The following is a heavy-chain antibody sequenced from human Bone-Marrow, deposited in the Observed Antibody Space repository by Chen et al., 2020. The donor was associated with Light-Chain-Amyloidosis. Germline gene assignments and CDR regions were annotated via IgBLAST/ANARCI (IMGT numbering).Heavy chain of an antibody. J-gene: IGHJ5*02. D-gene: IGHD4-4*01. Sequence: QVQLQESGRGLMKPSETLSLTCSVSGGSTRSSRHYWGWIRQPPRKGLEWIGSVYYSGRTYYSPSLKSRVSISIDTSKNQFTLRLTSVTAADSAVYFCARAVDYSNYGWFDPWGQGTLVTVSS. V-gene: IGHV4-39*01. CDR3: ARAVDYSNYGWFDP. CDR2: VYYSGRT. CDR1: GGSTRSSRHY.